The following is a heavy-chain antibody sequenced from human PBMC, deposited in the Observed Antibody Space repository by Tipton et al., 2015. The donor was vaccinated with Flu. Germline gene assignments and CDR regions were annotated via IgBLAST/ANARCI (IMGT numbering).Heavy chain of an antibody. J-gene: IGHJ3*02. V-gene: IGHV3-64*02. CDR3: ASVLPWFAGPAFDI. CDR1: GLIFSQYA. Sequence: SLRLSCAASGLIFSQYAMFWVRQSPGKGLEYVSAITGVGDTTYYADSVKGGFTISRDNSKSTFSLQMDSLRAEDTAVYYCASVLPWFAGPAFDIWGRGMMVTVSS. CDR2: ITGVGDTT. D-gene: IGHD3-10*01.